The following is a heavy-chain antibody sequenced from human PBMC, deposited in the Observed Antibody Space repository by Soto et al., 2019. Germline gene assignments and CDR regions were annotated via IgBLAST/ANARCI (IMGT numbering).Heavy chain of an antibody. Sequence: QLQLQESGSGLVKPSQTLSLTCAVSGGSISSGGYSWSWIRQPPGKGLEWIGYIYHSGSTYYNPPPXRXFTLSVDRSKNQFSRKLSSVTAADTAVYSCARVPDVWGEGTTVTVSS. V-gene: IGHV4-30-2*01. CDR2: IYHSGST. J-gene: IGHJ6*04. CDR3: ARVPDV. CDR1: GGSISSGGYS.